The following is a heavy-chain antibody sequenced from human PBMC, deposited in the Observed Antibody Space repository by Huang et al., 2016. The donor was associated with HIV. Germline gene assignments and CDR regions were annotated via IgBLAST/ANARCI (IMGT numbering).Heavy chain of an antibody. J-gene: IGHJ4*02. CDR3: AKGSERSLTGPKYQYYFDY. CDR2: ISGSGSST. CDR1: IFPFSTSS. D-gene: IGHD3-3*01. Sequence: EVQLLESGGGLVQPGGSLRLSCAASIFPFSTSSMSWVRQAQGKGLGWVSGISGSGSSTYYADSVKGRFTISRDNSRNTLYLQMKSLRVEDTAIYYCAKGSERSLTGPKYQYYFDYWGQGTLVTVSS. V-gene: IGHV3-23*01.